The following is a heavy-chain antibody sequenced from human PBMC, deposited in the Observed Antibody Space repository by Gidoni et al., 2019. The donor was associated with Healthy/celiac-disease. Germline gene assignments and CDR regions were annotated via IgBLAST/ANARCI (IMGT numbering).Heavy chain of an antibody. CDR1: GGSFSRYF. J-gene: IGHJ6*03. CDR3: ARGTLRYYDFWSGYYKGLYYYYMDV. D-gene: IGHD3-3*01. CDR2: INHSGST. V-gene: IGHV4-34*01. Sequence: QVQLQQWGAGLLKPSETLSLTCAVHGGSFSRYFWIWSRQPPGKGLEWIGEINHSGSTNYNPSLKSRVTISVDTSKNQFSLKLSSVTAADTAVYYCARGTLRYYDFWSGYYKGLYYYYMDVWGKGTTVTVSS.